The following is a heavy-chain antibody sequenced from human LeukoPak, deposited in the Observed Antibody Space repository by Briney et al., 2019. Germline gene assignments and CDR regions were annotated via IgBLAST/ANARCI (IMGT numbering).Heavy chain of an antibody. CDR1: GGSISSGGYY. V-gene: IGHV4-31*03. D-gene: IGHD3-10*02. CDR3: ARGPLTLRSVLNPHVDI. CDR2: IYYSGST. J-gene: IGHJ3*02. Sequence: PSETLSLTCTVSGGSISSGGYYWSWIRQHPGKGLEWIGYIYYSGSTYYNPSLKSRVTISVDTSKNQFSLKLSSVTAADTAVYYCARGPLTLRSVLNPHVDIWGQGTMVTVSP.